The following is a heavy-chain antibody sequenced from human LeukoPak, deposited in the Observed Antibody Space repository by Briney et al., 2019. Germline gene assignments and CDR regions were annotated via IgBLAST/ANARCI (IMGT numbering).Heavy chain of an antibody. D-gene: IGHD3-22*01. CDR3: ATCTGDSSGLYAFDI. CDR1: GYTFTGYY. J-gene: IGHJ3*02. V-gene: IGHV1-2*02. CDR2: INPNSGGT. Sequence: ASVKVSCKASGYTFTGYYMHWVRQAPGQGLEGMGWINPNSGGTNYAQKFQGRVTMTRDTSISTAYMELSRLRSDDTAVYYCATCTGDSSGLYAFDIWGQGTMVTVSS.